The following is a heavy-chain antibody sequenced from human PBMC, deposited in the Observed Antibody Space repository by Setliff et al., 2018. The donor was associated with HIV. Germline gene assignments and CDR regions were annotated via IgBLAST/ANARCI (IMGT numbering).Heavy chain of an antibody. Sequence: PSETLSLTCAVSGGSISSGGYSWSWIRQPPGKGLEWIGYIFHSGSTYYNPSLKSRVTISVDRSKNQFSLNVTSVTAADTAVYYRARIPQLLDYAMDVWGQGTTVTVSS. CDR1: GGSISSGGYS. CDR3: ARIPQLLDYAMDV. CDR2: IFHSGST. D-gene: IGHD2-2*01. V-gene: IGHV4-30-2*01. J-gene: IGHJ6*02.